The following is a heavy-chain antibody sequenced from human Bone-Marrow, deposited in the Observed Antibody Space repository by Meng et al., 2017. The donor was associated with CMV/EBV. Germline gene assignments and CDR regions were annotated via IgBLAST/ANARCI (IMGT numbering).Heavy chain of an antibody. J-gene: IGHJ3*02. CDR2: ISSNGGST. D-gene: IGHD5-24*01. V-gene: IGHV3-64*02. CDR3: ARVEMATHTFDI. Sequence: GESLKISCAASGFTFSSYAMHWVRQAPGKGLEYVSTISSNGGSTYYADSVKGRFTISRDNAKNSLYLQMNSLRAEDTAVYYCARVEMATHTFDIWGQGTMVTVSS. CDR1: GFTFSSYA.